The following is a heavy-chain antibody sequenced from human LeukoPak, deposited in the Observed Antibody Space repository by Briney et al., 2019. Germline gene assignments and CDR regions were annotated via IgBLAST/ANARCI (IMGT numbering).Heavy chain of an antibody. CDR2: INPNSGAT. Sequence: VASVKVSCTASGYTFIAYYMFWVRQAPGQGLEWMGWINPNSGATGHAQKFQGRVTMTRDTSISTSYMEVTGLRSDDTAVYFCARDGYCRGSSCPFQHWGQGTMVTVSS. CDR3: ARDGYCRGSSCPFQH. D-gene: IGHD2-2*03. CDR1: GYTFIAYY. J-gene: IGHJ1*01. V-gene: IGHV1-2*02.